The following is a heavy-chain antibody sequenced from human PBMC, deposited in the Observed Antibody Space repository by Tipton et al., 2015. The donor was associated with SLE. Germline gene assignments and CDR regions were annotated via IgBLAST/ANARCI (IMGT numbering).Heavy chain of an antibody. CDR1: GFTFSSYW. Sequence: SLRLSCAASGFTFSSYWMSWVRQAPGKGLEWVANIKQDGSEKYYVDSVKGRFTISRDNAKNSLYLQMNSLRAEDTAVYCCASQVGAKGNYFDYWGQGTLVTVSS. CDR2: IKQDGSEK. V-gene: IGHV3-7*01. D-gene: IGHD1-26*01. J-gene: IGHJ4*02. CDR3: ASQVGAKGNYFDY.